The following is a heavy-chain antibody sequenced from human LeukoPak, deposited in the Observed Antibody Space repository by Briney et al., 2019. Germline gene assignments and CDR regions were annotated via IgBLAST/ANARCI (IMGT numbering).Heavy chain of an antibody. CDR2: IYYSGST. CDR3: ARVTSGVTPDY. J-gene: IGHJ4*02. CDR1: GGSISSGDYY. D-gene: IGHD4-23*01. Sequence: SETLSLTCTVSGGSISSGDYYWSWIRQPPGKGLGWIGYIYYSGSTYYNPSLKSRVTISVDTSKNQFSLKLSSVTAADTAVYYCARVTSGVTPDYWGQGTLVTVSS. V-gene: IGHV4-30-4*08.